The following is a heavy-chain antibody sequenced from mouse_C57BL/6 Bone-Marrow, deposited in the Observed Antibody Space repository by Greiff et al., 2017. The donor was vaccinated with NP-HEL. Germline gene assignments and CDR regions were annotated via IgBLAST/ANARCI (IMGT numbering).Heavy chain of an antibody. CDR2: INPNYGTT. CDR1: GYSFTDYN. D-gene: IGHD3-2*02. Sequence: EVQLQQSGPELVKPGASVKISCKASGYSFTDYNMNWVKQSTGKSLEWIGVINPNYGTTSYNQKFKGKATLTVDQSSSTAYVQLNSLTSEDSAVYYCARERRLIRGNYFDYWGQGTTLTVSS. J-gene: IGHJ2*01. CDR3: ARERRLIRGNYFDY. V-gene: IGHV1-39*01.